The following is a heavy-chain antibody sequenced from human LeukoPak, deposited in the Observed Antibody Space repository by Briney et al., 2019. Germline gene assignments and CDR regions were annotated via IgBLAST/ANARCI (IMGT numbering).Heavy chain of an antibody. D-gene: IGHD3-10*01. CDR1: GFTFSSYV. CDR3: ARVSYYYGSGSYRPTAVYYFDY. CDR2: INSDGSST. Sequence: GGSLRLSCAASGFTFSSYVMHWVRQAPGRGLVWVSRINSDGSSTSYADSVKGRFTISRDNAKNTLYLQMNSLRAEDTAVYYCARVSYYYGSGSYRPTAVYYFDYWGQGTLVTVSS. J-gene: IGHJ4*02. V-gene: IGHV3-74*01.